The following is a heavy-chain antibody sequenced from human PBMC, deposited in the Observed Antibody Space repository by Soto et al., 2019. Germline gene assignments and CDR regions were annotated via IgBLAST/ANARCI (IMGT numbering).Heavy chain of an antibody. CDR1: GFTFSSYG. CDR3: ARDGTQQLVDYGMDV. D-gene: IGHD6-13*01. CDR2: IWYDGSNK. V-gene: IGHV3-33*01. J-gene: IGHJ6*02. Sequence: GGSLRLSCAASGFTFSSYGMHWVRQAPGKGLEWVAVIWYDGSNKYYADSVKGRFTISRDNSKNTLYLQMNSLRVEDTAVYYCARDGTQQLVDYGMDVWGQGTTVTVSS.